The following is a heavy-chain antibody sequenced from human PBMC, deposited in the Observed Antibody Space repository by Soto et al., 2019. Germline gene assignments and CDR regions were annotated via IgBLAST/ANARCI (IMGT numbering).Heavy chain of an antibody. V-gene: IGHV1-69*01. D-gene: IGHD2-2*01. CDR2: IIPIFGTA. CDR3: AGGKLPAANNSWYFDL. J-gene: IGHJ2*01. Sequence: QVQLVQSGAEVKKPGSSVKVSCKASGGTFSSYAISWVRQAPGQGLEWMGGIIPIFGTANYAQKFQGRVTITADESTSTAYMELSSLRSEDTAVYYCAGGKLPAANNSWYFDLWGRGTLVTVSS. CDR1: GGTFSSYA.